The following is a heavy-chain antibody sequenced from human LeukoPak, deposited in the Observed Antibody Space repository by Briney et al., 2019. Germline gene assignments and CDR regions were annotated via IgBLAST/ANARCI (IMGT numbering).Heavy chain of an antibody. D-gene: IGHD6-13*01. V-gene: IGHV4-34*01. CDR3: ARGKYSSSWYDY. CDR2: INHSGST. Sequence: SETLSLTCAVYGGSFSGYYWSWIRQPPGKGLEWIGEINHSGSTNYNPSLKSRVTISVDTSKNQFSLKLSSVTAADTAVYYCARGKYSSSWYDYWGQGTLVTVSS. J-gene: IGHJ4*02. CDR1: GGSFSGYY.